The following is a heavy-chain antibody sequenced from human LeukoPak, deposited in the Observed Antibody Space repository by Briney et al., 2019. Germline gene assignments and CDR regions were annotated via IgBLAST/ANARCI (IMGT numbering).Heavy chain of an antibody. CDR3: ARDAVAVAGDFDY. CDR2: ISSSSSYI. V-gene: IGHV3-21*01. D-gene: IGHD6-19*01. Sequence: GGSLRLSCAASGFTFSSYSMNWVRQAPGKGLEWVSSISSSSSYIYYADSVKGRFTISRDNAKNSLYLQMNSLRAEDTAVYYCARDAVAVAGDFDYWGQGTLVTVSS. J-gene: IGHJ4*02. CDR1: GFTFSSYS.